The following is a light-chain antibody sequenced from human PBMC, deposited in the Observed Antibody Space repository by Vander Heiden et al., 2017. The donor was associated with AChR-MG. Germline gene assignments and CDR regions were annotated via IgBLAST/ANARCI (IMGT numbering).Light chain of an antibody. Sequence: QPALTLPAPVSGSPGQSLTISCTGTSSGVGGYNYVSWYQQHPGKAPKLMIYDVSNRPSGVSNRFSGSKSGDTASLTISGLQAEDEADYYCSSYTGSSTDVFGAGTKVTVL. CDR3: SSYTGSSTDV. J-gene: IGLJ1*01. CDR2: DVS. CDR1: SSGVGGYNY. V-gene: IGLV2-14*03.